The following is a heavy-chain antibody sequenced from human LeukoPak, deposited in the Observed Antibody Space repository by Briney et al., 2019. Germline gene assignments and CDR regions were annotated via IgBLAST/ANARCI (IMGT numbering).Heavy chain of an antibody. CDR1: GYSFTGYY. D-gene: IGHD3-22*01. CDR2: INPNSGGT. Sequence: ASVKVSCKTSGYSFTGYYVHWVRQAPGQGLEWMGWINPNSGGTDYAQKFQGRVTMTRDTSMSTTYMELSRLRSDDTAVYFCARAPPDHYDSSGYYGFDYWGQGTLVTVSA. CDR3: ARAPPDHYDSSGYYGFDY. J-gene: IGHJ4*02. V-gene: IGHV1-2*02.